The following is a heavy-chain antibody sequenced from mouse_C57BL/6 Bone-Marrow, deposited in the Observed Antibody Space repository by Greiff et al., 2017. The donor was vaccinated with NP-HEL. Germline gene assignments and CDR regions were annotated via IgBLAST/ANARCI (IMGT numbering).Heavy chain of an antibody. Sequence: EVKLMESGGDLVKPGGSLKLSCAASGFTFSSYGMSWVRQTPDKRLGWVATISSGGSYTYYPDSVKGRFTISRDNAKNTLYLQMSSLKSEDTAMYYCARAPDYYGSSPWYFDVWGTGTTVTVSS. D-gene: IGHD1-1*01. CDR1: GFTFSSYG. CDR3: ARAPDYYGSSPWYFDV. J-gene: IGHJ1*03. CDR2: ISSGGSYT. V-gene: IGHV5-6*01.